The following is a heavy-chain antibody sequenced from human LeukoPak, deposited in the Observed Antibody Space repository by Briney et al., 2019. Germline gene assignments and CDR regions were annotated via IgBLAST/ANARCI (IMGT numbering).Heavy chain of an antibody. CDR2: IYSGGFT. J-gene: IGHJ3*02. V-gene: IGHV3-53*01. CDR1: GFTVSSNY. CDR3: YGIRLGDGFDI. Sequence: GGSLRLSCAASGFTVSSNYMGWVRQAPGKGLEWVSVIYSGGFTSYADSGKGRFTICRDISKNALDRQMNSLRAEDTAVYYCYGIRLGDGFDIWGQRTMVIVSS. D-gene: IGHD3-16*01.